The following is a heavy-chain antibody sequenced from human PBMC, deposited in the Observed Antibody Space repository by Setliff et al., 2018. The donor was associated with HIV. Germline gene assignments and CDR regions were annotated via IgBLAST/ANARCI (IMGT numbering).Heavy chain of an antibody. CDR2: INHSGST. J-gene: IGHJ5*01. Sequence: SETLSLTCAVYGGSFSDYYWSWIRQPPGKGLEWIGEINHSGSTNYNPSLKRRVTISVDTSKNQFSLKLNSVTAADTAVYYCARVRLELRQYWFDSWGQGSQVTVSS. V-gene: IGHV4-34*01. CDR1: GGSFSDYY. CDR3: ARVRLELRQYWFDS. D-gene: IGHD1-7*01.